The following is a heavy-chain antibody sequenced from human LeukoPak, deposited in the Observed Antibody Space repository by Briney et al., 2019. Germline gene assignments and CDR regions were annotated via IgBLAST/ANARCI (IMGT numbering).Heavy chain of an antibody. D-gene: IGHD3-3*01. V-gene: IGHV3-23*01. CDR2: ISGSGGST. CDR1: GFTFSIYA. Sequence: GGSLRLSCAASGFTFSIYAMNWVRQAPGKGLEWVSDISGSGGSTYYADSVKGRFTISRDNSKNTLYLQMNSLRAEDTRVYYCARNQMTIFGVLVAGFDYWGQGTLVTVSS. J-gene: IGHJ4*02. CDR3: ARNQMTIFGVLVAGFDY.